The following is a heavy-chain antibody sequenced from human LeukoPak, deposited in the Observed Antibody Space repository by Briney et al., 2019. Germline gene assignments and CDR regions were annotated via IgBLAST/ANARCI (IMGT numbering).Heavy chain of an antibody. CDR3: AIGFRLFDY. V-gene: IGHV3-20*04. D-gene: IGHD3-10*01. CDR1: GFTFSSYW. J-gene: IGHJ4*02. Sequence: GGSLRLSRAASGFTFSSYWMSWVRQAPGKRLEWVSGINWNGGSTGYADSVKGRFTISRDNAKNSLYLQMNSLRAEDTALYYWAIGFRLFDYWGQGTLVTVSS. CDR2: INWNGGST.